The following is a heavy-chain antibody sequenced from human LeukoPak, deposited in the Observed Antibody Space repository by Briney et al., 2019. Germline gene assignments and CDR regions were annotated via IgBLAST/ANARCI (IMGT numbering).Heavy chain of an antibody. V-gene: IGHV3-48*04. CDR2: ISASSTTI. Sequence: GGSLRLSCAASGFNLSTYNVNWVRQAPGKGLEWISYISASSTTIDYADSVKGRFTISRDNAKNSLYLQMNILRAEDTAVYYCARVTSGWELHNFDYWGQGTLVTVSS. J-gene: IGHJ4*02. D-gene: IGHD1-26*01. CDR1: GFNLSTYN. CDR3: ARVTSGWELHNFDY.